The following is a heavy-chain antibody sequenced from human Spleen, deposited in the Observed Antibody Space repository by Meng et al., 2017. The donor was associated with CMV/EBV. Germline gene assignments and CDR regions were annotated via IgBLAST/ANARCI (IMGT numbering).Heavy chain of an antibody. CDR1: GYTFTSYG. V-gene: IGHV1-18*01. J-gene: IGHJ6*02. Sequence: ASVKVSCKASGYTFTSYGISWVRQAPGKGLEWMGWISAYNGNTNYAQKLQGRVTMTTDTSTSTAYMELRSLRSDDTAVYYCARGGSGYYPNYYYGMDVWGQGTTVTVSS. CDR2: ISAYNGNT. CDR3: ARGGSGYYPNYYYGMDV. D-gene: IGHD3-3*01.